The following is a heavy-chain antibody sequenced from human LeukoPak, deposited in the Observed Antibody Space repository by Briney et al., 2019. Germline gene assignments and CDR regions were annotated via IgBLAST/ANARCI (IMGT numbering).Heavy chain of an antibody. CDR2: VFDSGGT. Sequence: PSETLSLTCTVSGGSISNYWWSWIRQPPGKGLEWIGYVFDSGGTNYNPSLKSRVTISVDTSKKQFSLRLSSVTAADKSVYYCARGNSSRWNYCDYGPLGTLVIVSS. CDR3: ARGNSSRWNYCDY. J-gene: IGHJ4*02. V-gene: IGHV4-59*01. CDR1: GGSISNYW. D-gene: IGHD6-13*01.